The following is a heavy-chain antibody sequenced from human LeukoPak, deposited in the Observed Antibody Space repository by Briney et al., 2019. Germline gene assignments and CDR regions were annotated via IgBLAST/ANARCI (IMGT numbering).Heavy chain of an antibody. V-gene: IGHV3-74*01. D-gene: IGHD3-22*01. J-gene: IGHJ4*02. CDR3: VRDPGYYDSSGFHPFDY. CDR2: ISSGGSSR. CDR1: GFTFSSYE. Sequence: PGGSLRLSCAASGFTFSSYEMNWVRQAPGKGLVWVSCISSGGSSRRYADSVKGRFTISRDNAKNTLYLQMNSLRAEDTAVYYCVRDPGYYDSSGFHPFDYWGQGTLVTVSS.